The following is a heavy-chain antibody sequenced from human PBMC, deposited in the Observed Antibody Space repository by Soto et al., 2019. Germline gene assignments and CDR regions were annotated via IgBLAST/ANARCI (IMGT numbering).Heavy chain of an antibody. J-gene: IGHJ5*02. D-gene: IGHD3-10*01. CDR2: INAGNGNT. Sequence: ASVKVSCKASGYTFTSYAMHWVRQAPGQRLEWMGWINAGNGNTKYSQKFQGRVTITRDTSASTAYMELSSLRSEDTAVYYCASLLGDYYGSGSYYNEDPWGQGTLVTVSS. CDR3: ASLLGDYYGSGSYYNEDP. CDR1: GYTFTSYA. V-gene: IGHV1-3*01.